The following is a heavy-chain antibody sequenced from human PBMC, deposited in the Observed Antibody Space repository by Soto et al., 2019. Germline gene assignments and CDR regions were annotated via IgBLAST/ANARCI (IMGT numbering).Heavy chain of an antibody. CDR3: ARIPFSYYDFWSGTSYYYYMDV. J-gene: IGHJ6*03. CDR2: IYPGDSDT. CDR1: GYSFTSYW. D-gene: IGHD3-3*01. V-gene: IGHV5-51*01. Sequence: PGESLKISCKGSGYSFTSYWIGWVRQMPGKGLEWMGIIYPGDSDTRYSPSFQGQVTISADKSISTAYLQWSSLKASDTAMYYCARIPFSYYDFWSGTSYYYYMDVWGKGTTVTVSS.